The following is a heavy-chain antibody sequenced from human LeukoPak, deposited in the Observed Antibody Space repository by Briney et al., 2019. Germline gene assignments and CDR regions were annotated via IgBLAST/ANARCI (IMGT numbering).Heavy chain of an antibody. CDR3: ARGRIPGL. D-gene: IGHD5-18*01. J-gene: IGHJ4*02. CDR2: IYYSGNT. Sequence: RSSETLSLTCTVSGGSFSGYYWSWIRQPPGKGLEWIGSIYYSGNTNYNPSLKSRVTISVDTSKNQFSLKLSFVVAADTALYYCARGRIPGLWSQGTLVTVSS. V-gene: IGHV4-59*08. CDR1: GGSFSGYY.